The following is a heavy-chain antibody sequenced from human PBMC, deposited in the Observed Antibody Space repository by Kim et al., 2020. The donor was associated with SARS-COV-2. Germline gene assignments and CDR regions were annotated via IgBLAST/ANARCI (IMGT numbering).Heavy chain of an antibody. Sequence: EGSLRLSCAASGFTFSSYAMHWVRQAPGKGLEWVAVISYDGSNKYYADSVKGRFTISRDNSKNTLYLQMNSLRAEDTAVYYCARARGHIMQWLDAFDIWGQGTMVTVSS. J-gene: IGHJ3*02. CDR1: GFTFSSYA. CDR3: ARARGHIMQWLDAFDI. CDR2: ISYDGSNK. D-gene: IGHD6-19*01. V-gene: IGHV3-30*04.